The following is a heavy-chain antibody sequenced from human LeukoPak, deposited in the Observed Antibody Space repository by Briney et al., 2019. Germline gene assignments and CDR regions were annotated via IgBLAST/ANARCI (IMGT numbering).Heavy chain of an antibody. V-gene: IGHV3-21*06. J-gene: IGHJ4*02. CDR2: ISSTSGFI. CDR3: ARDQINSSGNKPPFDY. CDR1: GFTFSSYS. D-gene: IGHD1-26*01. Sequence: GGSLRLSCAASGFTFSSYSMNWVRQAPGKGLEWVSFISSTSGFIYYADSLKGRFTISRDNAKNSLYLQMNSLRAEDTAVYYCARDQINSSGNKPPFDYWGQGTLVTVSS.